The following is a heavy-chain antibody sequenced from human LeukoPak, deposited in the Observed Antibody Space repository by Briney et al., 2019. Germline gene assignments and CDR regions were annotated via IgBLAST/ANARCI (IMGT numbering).Heavy chain of an antibody. CDR1: GGSISSSY. V-gene: IGHV4-59*01. CDR2: VYYSGHP. Sequence: SETLSLTCTVSGGSISSSYWSWIRQPPGKGLEWIGDVYYSGHPNYNPSLKRRVTISVDTSKNQFSLKLTSVSAADTAVYYCARDRPPDYYDSSGFFPVFDYWGQGTLVTVSS. D-gene: IGHD3-22*01. J-gene: IGHJ4*02. CDR3: ARDRPPDYYDSSGFFPVFDY.